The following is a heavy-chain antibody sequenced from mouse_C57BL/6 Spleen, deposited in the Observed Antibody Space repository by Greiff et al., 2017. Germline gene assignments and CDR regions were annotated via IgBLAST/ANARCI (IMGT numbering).Heavy chain of an antibody. Sequence: EVQLVESGGGLVKPGGSLKLSCAASGFTFSDYGMHWVRQAPEKGLEWVAYISSGSSTIYYADTVKGRCTITRDNAKNTLFLQMTSLRSEDTAMYYCERRFTTVVATPNAMDYWGQGTSVTVSS. J-gene: IGHJ4*01. CDR1: GFTFSDYG. V-gene: IGHV5-17*01. CDR2: ISSGSSTI. D-gene: IGHD1-1*01. CDR3: ERRFTTVVATPNAMDY.